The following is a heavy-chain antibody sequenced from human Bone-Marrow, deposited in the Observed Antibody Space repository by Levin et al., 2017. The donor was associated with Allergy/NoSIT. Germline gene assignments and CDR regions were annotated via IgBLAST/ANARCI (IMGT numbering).Heavy chain of an antibody. CDR3: ARGLIDQ. V-gene: IGHV3-11*06. CDR1: GFTFSDYY. J-gene: IGHJ5*02. Sequence: GESLKISCAASGFTFSDYYISWLRQAPGKGLEWISYIFNTTYTNYAESVRGRFTVSRDNAKNSVYLEMKSLRVEDTATYYCARGLIDQWGQGTLVTVSS. CDR2: IFNTTYT. D-gene: IGHD2-21*02.